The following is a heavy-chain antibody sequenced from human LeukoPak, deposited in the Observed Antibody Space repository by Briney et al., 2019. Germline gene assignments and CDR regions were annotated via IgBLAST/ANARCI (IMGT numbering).Heavy chain of an antibody. V-gene: IGHV3-21*01. J-gene: IGHJ4*02. CDR1: GFTFSSYS. Sequence: GGSLRLSCAASGFTFSSYSMNWVRQAPGKGLEWVSSISSSSSYIYYADSVKGRFTISRDNAKNSLYLQMNSLRAEDTAVYYCAREAGSRGATYFDYWGQGTLVTVSS. CDR3: AREAGSRGATYFDY. CDR2: ISSSSSYI. D-gene: IGHD3-10*01.